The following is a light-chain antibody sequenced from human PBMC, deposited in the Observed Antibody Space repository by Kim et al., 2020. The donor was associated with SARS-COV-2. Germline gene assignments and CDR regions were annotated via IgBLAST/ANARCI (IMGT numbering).Light chain of an antibody. Sequence: EIVLTQSPGTLSLSPGERATLSCRASQSVSSSYLAWYQQKPGQAPRLLIYGASSRATGIPDRFSGSGSGTDFTLTTSRLEPEDFAVYYCQQYSSSVTFGQGTRLEIK. J-gene: IGKJ5*01. CDR1: QSVSSSY. CDR3: QQYSSSVT. V-gene: IGKV3-20*01. CDR2: GAS.